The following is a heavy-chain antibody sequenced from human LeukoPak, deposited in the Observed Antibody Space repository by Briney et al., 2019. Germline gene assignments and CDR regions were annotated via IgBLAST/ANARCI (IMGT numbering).Heavy chain of an antibody. J-gene: IGHJ6*04. CDR2: ISSNGGST. CDR3: VKELVDYYYYYGMDV. CDR1: GFTFSSYA. V-gene: IGHV3-64D*06. Sequence: AGGSLRLSCSASGFTFSSYATHWVRQAPGKGLEYVSAISSNGGSTYYADSVKGRFTISRDNSKNTLYLQMSSLRAEDTAVYYCVKELVDYYYYYGMDVWGKGTTVTVSS.